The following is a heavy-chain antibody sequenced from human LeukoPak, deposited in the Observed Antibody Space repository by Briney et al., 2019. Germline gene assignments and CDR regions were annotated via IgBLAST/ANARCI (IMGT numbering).Heavy chain of an antibody. V-gene: IGHV3-21*01. D-gene: IGHD2-15*01. CDR1: GFTFSTYT. J-gene: IGHJ4*02. CDR3: ARGTCSGGTCYTCPDF. Sequence: GGSLRLSCAASGFTFSTYTMNWVRQAPGKGLGWVSSISSGSSYIYFADSVKGRFTISRDNAKNSLYLQMNSLRPEDTAMYYCARGTCSGGTCYTCPDFWGQGTLVTVSS. CDR2: ISSGSSYI.